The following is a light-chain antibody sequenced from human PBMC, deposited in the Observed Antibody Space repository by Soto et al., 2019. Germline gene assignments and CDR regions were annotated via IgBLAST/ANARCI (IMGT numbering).Light chain of an antibody. CDR1: RSISSW. V-gene: IGKV1-5*03. Sequence: DRGTVTCRASRSISSWVAWYQQKPGKAPKLLIYKASALESGVPSRFSGSGSGTEFTLTISSLQPDDFATYYCQQYNSSPWSFGQGTKVDIK. CDR2: KAS. J-gene: IGKJ1*01. CDR3: QQYNSSPWS.